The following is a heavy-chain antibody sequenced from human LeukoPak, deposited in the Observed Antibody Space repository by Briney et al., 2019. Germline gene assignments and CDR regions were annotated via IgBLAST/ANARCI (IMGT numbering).Heavy chain of an antibody. CDR2: INHSGST. CDR3: ARATWGFDY. CDR1: GGSFSGYY. V-gene: IGHV4-34*01. D-gene: IGHD7-27*01. Sequence: SETLSLTCAVYGGSFSGYYWSWIRQPPGKGLEWIGEINHSGSTNYNPSLKSRVTISVDTSKNQFSLKLSSMTAADTAVYYCARATWGFDYWGQGTLVTVSS. J-gene: IGHJ4*02.